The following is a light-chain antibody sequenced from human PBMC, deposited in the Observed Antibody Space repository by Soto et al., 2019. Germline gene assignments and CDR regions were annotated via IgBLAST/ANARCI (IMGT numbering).Light chain of an antibody. CDR3: QQLNSQEA. J-gene: IGKJ3*01. CDR1: QGISSY. CDR2: AAS. V-gene: IGKV1-9*01. Sequence: DIQLTQSPSFLSASVGDRVTITCRASQGISSYLAWYQQKPGKAPKLLIYAASTLQSGVPSRFSGSGSGTEFTLTISSLQPEDFATYYCQQLNSQEAFGPGTKVDIK.